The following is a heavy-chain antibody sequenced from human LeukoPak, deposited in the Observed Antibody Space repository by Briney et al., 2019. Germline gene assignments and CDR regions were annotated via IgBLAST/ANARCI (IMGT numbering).Heavy chain of an antibody. CDR1: GGSISGYY. D-gene: IGHD2-15*01. CDR2: IYYSGST. J-gene: IGHJ4*02. Sequence: SETQSLTCTVSGGSISGYYWSWIRQPPGKGLEWIGYIYYSGSTKYNTSLKSRVSISVDTSKNQFSLKLSSVTAADTAVYYCARGFCSGGSCYSAIFDHWGQGTLVTVSS. V-gene: IGHV4-59*01. CDR3: ARGFCSGGSCYSAIFDH.